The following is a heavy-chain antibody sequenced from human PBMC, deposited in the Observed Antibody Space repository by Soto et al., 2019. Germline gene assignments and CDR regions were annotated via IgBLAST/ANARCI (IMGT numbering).Heavy chain of an antibody. Sequence: PSETLSLTCTVSGDSVSGGGYYWTWIRQPPGKGLEWIGYISFTGSTTYNPSLRSRVTISVDTSKNQFSLKLSSVTAADTAVYYCARAHFSVFDYWGRGTLVTVSS. V-gene: IGHV4-61*08. CDR1: GDSVSGGGYY. CDR2: ISFTGST. J-gene: IGHJ4*02. D-gene: IGHD3-3*02. CDR3: ARAHFSVFDY.